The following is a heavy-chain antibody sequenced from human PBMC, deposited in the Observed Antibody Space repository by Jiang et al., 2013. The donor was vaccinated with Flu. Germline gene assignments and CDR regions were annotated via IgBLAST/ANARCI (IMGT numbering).Heavy chain of an antibody. Sequence: FSSYAMHWVRQAPGKGLEWVAVISYDGSNKCYADSVKGRFTISRDNSKNTLYLQMNSLRAEDTAVYYCARGETPNGHYYGSGSYYKGLTWWGQGTLVTVSS. CDR2: ISYDGSNK. CDR3: ARGETPNGHYYGSGSYYKGLTW. D-gene: IGHD3-10*01. CDR1: FSSYA. J-gene: IGHJ4*02. V-gene: IGHV3-30-3*01.